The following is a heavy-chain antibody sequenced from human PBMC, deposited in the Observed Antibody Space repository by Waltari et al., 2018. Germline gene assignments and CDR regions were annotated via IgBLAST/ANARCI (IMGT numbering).Heavy chain of an antibody. CDR1: GFTFSSYD. J-gene: IGHJ6*02. Sequence: QVQLVESGGGMVQPGTSLRLSCGASGFTFSSYDMHWVRQAPGKGLEWVAVISVDRINTNYADSVKGRFTISRDNSKNTLSLQVNSLRAEDTAIYYCAKNQYDILTGYSNYYYYGLDVWGQGTTVSVSS. V-gene: IGHV3-33*06. D-gene: IGHD3-9*01. CDR2: ISVDRINT. CDR3: AKNQYDILTGYSNYYYYGLDV.